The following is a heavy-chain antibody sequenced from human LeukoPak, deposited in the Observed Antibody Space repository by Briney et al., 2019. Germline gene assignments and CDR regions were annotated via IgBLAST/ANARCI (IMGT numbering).Heavy chain of an antibody. CDR1: GGSISSSNW. CDR2: IYHSGST. Sequence: SETLSLTCAVSGGSISSSNWWSWVRQPPGKGLEWIGEIYHSGSTNYNPSLKSRVTISVDTSKNQFSLKLSSVTAADTAMYYCARDRPNVDSTGYYSRHDAFDIWGQGTIVTVSS. D-gene: IGHD3-22*01. CDR3: ARDRPNVDSTGYYSRHDAFDI. V-gene: IGHV4-4*02. J-gene: IGHJ3*02.